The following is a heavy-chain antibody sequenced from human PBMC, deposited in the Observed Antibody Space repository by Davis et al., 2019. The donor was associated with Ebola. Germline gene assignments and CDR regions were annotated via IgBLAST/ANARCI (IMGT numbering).Heavy chain of an antibody. Sequence: PSETLSLTCAVSGGSISSSNWWSWVRQPPGKGLEWIGEIYHSGSTNYNPSPKSRVTISVDTSKNQFSLKLSSVTAADTAVYYCARGRECSSTSCYYYYYGMDVWGQGTTVTVSS. V-gene: IGHV4-4*02. CDR3: ARGRECSSTSCYYYYYGMDV. J-gene: IGHJ6*02. CDR1: GGSISSSNW. D-gene: IGHD2-2*01. CDR2: IYHSGST.